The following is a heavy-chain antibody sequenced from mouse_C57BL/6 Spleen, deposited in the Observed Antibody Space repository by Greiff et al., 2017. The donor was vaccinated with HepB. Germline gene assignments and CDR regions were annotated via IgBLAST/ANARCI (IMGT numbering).Heavy chain of an antibody. Sequence: EVQLQQSGPELVKPGASVKISCKASGYSFTGYYMNWVKQSPEKSLEWIGEINPSTGGTTYNQKFKAKATLTVDKSSSTAYMQLKSLTSEDSAVYYCANYYGSSYFAYWGQGTLVTVSA. CDR1: GYSFTGYY. CDR2: INPSTGGT. J-gene: IGHJ3*01. V-gene: IGHV1-42*01. CDR3: ANYYGSSYFAY. D-gene: IGHD1-1*01.